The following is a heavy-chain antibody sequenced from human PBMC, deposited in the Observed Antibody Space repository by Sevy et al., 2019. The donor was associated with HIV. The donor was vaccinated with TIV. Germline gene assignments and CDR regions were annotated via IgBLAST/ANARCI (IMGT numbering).Heavy chain of an antibody. V-gene: IGHV3-53*01. Sequence: GGSLRLSSAASEFTVSSSYMSWVRQAPGKGLEWVSILYSGGSTYYAASVKGRFAVSRDNSKNTLYLQMNSLRAEDTAVYYCARAGTGSYRAYFDYWGQGTLVTVSS. J-gene: IGHJ4*02. D-gene: IGHD1-26*01. CDR3: ARAGTGSYRAYFDY. CDR2: LYSGGST. CDR1: EFTVSSSY.